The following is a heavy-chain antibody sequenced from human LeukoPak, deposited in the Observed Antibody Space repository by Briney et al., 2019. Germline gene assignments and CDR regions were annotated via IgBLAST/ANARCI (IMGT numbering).Heavy chain of an antibody. J-gene: IGHJ4*02. CDR3: VTQPSTRIGWYEGGFAY. CDR1: GGSISSSSYY. Sequence: PSETLSLTCTVSGGSISSSSYYWGWIRQPPGKGLEWIGSIYYSGSTYYNPSLKSRVTISIDTSRNQFSLKLDSVTAADTAMYFCVTQPSTRIGWYEGGFAYWGQGTLATVSS. V-gene: IGHV4-39*07. CDR2: IYYSGST. D-gene: IGHD6-19*01.